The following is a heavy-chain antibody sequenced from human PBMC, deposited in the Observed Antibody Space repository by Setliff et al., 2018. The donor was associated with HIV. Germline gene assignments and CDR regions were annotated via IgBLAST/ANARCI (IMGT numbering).Heavy chain of an antibody. CDR1: GFTFSSYA. Sequence: GGSLRLSCAASGFTFSSYAMHWVRQAPGKGLEWVSSISGSGDSTYYADFVEGRFTISRDNSENTLYLQMNSLRAEDTAVYYCASVLRYYGSGSYPFGYWGQGTLVTVSS. J-gene: IGHJ4*02. CDR3: ASVLRYYGSGSYPFGY. CDR2: ISGSGDST. V-gene: IGHV3-23*01. D-gene: IGHD3-10*01.